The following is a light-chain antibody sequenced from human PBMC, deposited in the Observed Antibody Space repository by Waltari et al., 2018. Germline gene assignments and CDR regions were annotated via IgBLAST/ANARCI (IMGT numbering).Light chain of an antibody. J-gene: IGKJ3*01. CDR3: QQYFVTPFT. V-gene: IGKV4-1*01. CDR1: QSIMYSSNNQNF. Sequence: DILMTQSPDSLVVSLRERATLHRKPRQSIMYSSNNQNFLAWYQKKPGHHPKLLIYWASTRQSGVPDRFTGSWSGIDFTLTISSLQAEDVAVYYCQQYFVTPFTFGPGTRVEIK. CDR2: WAS.